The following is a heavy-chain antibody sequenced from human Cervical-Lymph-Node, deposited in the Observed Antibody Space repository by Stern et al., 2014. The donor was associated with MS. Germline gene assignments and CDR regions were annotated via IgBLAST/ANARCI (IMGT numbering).Heavy chain of an antibody. J-gene: IGHJ5*02. CDR1: GGSISSYY. V-gene: IGHV4-59*12. Sequence: QVQLQESGPGLVKPSETLSLTCTISGGSISSYYWSWIRQPPGQGLERIGYIYFSGSTNYNPSHKSRVTISIDTSKSHFSLKLSSVTAADTAVYYCVRDSRRFTRGWFDPWGQGTLVTVSS. D-gene: IGHD3-3*01. CDR3: VRDSRRFTRGWFDP. CDR2: IYFSGST.